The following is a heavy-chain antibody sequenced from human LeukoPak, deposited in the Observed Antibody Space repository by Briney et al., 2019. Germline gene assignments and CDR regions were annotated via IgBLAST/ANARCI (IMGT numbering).Heavy chain of an antibody. CDR3: ARDPDYYDSSGYYGRTFDI. J-gene: IGHJ3*02. CDR2: VSGGGVNT. D-gene: IGHD3-22*01. CDR1: GFIFSTYG. V-gene: IGHV3-23*01. Sequence: GGSLRLSCAASGFIFSTYGMSWVRQAPGKGLEWVSIVSGGGVNTYYVDSVKGRFTISRDNSKNTLYLQMNSLRAEDTAVYYCARDPDYYDSSGYYGRTFDIWGQGTMVTVSS.